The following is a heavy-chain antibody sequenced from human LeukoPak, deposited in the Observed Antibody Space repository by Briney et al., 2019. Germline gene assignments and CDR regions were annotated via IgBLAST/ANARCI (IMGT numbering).Heavy chain of an antibody. Sequence: PGGSLRLSCEASGFSFSSYAMHWVRQAPGKGLEWVAVIWYDGSNKYYGDSVKGRFTISRDNSKNTLYLQMNSVRAEDTAVYYCARGPGLHGRDGYHHYCYRLLVWGQGTKVTVSS. D-gene: IGHD5-24*01. CDR2: IWYDGSNK. CDR3: ARGPGLHGRDGYHHYCYRLLV. CDR1: GFSFSSYA. J-gene: IGHJ6*02. V-gene: IGHV3-33*01.